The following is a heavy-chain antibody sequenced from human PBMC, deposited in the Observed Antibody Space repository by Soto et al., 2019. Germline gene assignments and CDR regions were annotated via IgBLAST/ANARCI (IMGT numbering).Heavy chain of an antibody. V-gene: IGHV3-7*01. J-gene: IGHJ5*02. D-gene: IGHD2-2*01. CDR1: GFTFSSYW. Sequence: PGGSLRLSCAASGFTFSSYWMSWVRQAPGKGLEWVANIKQDGSEKYYVDSVKGRFTISRDNAKNSLYLQMNSLRAEDTAVYYCAREGYCSSTSCYTNSNWFDPWXQGTLVTVSS. CDR2: IKQDGSEK. CDR3: AREGYCSSTSCYTNSNWFDP.